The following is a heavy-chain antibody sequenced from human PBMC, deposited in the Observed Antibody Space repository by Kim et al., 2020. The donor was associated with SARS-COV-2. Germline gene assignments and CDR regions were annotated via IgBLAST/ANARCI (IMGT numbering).Heavy chain of an antibody. CDR2: ISGSAGST. Sequence: GGSLRLSCAASGFTFSTYAMSWVRQAPGKGLEWVSAISGSAGSTYYADSVKGRFTVSRANSKSTLYLQMNSLRAEDTAVYYCAKGEYYYDSSGYELWGQGTLVTVSS. V-gene: IGHV3-23*01. D-gene: IGHD3-22*01. CDR3: AKGEYYYDSSGYEL. CDR1: GFTFSTYA. J-gene: IGHJ4*02.